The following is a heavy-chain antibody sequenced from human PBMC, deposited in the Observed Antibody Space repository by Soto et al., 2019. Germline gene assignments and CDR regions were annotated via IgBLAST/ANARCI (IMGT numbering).Heavy chain of an antibody. CDR1: GYTFTSYD. J-gene: IGHJ5*02. Sequence: GASVKVSCKASGYTFTSYDINWVRQATGQGLEWMGWMNPNSGNTDYAQKFQGRVTMTRNTSISTAYMELSSLRSEDTAVYYCAIRTRISVNWFDHWGQRTLVTVSS. CDR3: AIRTRISVNWFDH. D-gene: IGHD2-15*01. CDR2: MNPNSGNT. V-gene: IGHV1-8*01.